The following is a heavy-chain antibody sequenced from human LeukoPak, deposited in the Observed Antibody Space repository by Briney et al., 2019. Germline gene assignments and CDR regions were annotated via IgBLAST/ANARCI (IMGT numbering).Heavy chain of an antibody. Sequence: SETLSLTCTVSGGPISSYYWSCIRQPPGKGLEWIGYIYYSGSTNYNPSLKSRVTISVDTSKNQCSLKRSSVTAADTAVYYCARSRRFGESHYSGMDGWGQGTTVTVSS. V-gene: IGHV4-59*01. CDR3: ARSRRFGESHYSGMDG. CDR1: GGPISSYY. D-gene: IGHD3-10*01. J-gene: IGHJ6*02. CDR2: IYYSGST.